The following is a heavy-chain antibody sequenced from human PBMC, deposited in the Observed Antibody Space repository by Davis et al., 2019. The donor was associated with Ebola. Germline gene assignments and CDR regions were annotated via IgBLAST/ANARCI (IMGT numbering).Heavy chain of an antibody. V-gene: IGHV4-59*08. CDR3: ARRVDYFDY. CDR2: IYHDGRT. CDR1: GGSISSHY. D-gene: IGHD2-15*01. J-gene: IGHJ4*02. Sequence: PSETLSLTCTVSGGSISSHYWSWIRQPPGKGLEWIGTIYHDGRTYYKPSLKSRVSISIDTSKNQFSLKLTSVTAADTAVYYCARRVDYFDYWGQGTLVTVSS.